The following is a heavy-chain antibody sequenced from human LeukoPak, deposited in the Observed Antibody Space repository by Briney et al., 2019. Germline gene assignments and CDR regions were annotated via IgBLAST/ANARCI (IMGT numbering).Heavy chain of an antibody. CDR2: ISGSGGST. V-gene: IGHV3-23*01. CDR3: AGPLGYCSGGSCYRDY. CDR1: EFTFSSYA. Sequence: PGGSLRLSCAASEFTFSSYAMSWVRQAPGKGLERVSAISGSGGSTYYADSVKGRFTISRDNSKNTLYLQMNSLRAEDTAVYYCAGPLGYCSGGSCYRDYWGQGTLVTVSS. D-gene: IGHD2-15*01. J-gene: IGHJ4*02.